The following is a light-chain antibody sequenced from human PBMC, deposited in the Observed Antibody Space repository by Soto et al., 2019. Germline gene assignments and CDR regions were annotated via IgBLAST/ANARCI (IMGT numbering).Light chain of an antibody. CDR3: QQSNSTPLT. Sequence: DIVVTQFPDSLAVSLGERATINCKSSQSVLYTPNNKDYLAWYQQKPGQPPKLLIYWASTRESVVPDRFSGSGAGTECTLTISSLQAEDVALYYCQQSNSTPLTFGGGTKMEIK. J-gene: IGKJ4*01. CDR2: WAS. V-gene: IGKV4-1*01. CDR1: QSVLYTPNNKDY.